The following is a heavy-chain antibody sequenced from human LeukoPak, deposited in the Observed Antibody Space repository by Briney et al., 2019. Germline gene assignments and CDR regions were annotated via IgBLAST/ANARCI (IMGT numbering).Heavy chain of an antibody. D-gene: IGHD5-18*01. J-gene: IGHJ4*02. CDR1: GFTFSTFG. Sequence: GGSLRLSCAASGFTFSTFGMSWVRQAPGKGLEWVSGISTSGDSTYYADSVRGRFTMSRDNSKNTLYLQMSSLRAEDTAVYYCAKDRLAYSYAQPFDNWGQGTVVTVSS. CDR3: AKDRLAYSYAQPFDN. CDR2: ISTSGDST. V-gene: IGHV3-23*01.